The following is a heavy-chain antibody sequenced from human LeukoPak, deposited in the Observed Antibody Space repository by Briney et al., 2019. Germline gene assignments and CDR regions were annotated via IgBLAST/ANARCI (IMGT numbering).Heavy chain of an antibody. CDR1: GYTFTSYA. D-gene: IGHD6-13*01. J-gene: IGHJ4*02. CDR2: INAGNGNT. CDR3: ARDDRAAAGTKGLFY. Sequence: GASVKVSCKASGYTFTSYAMHWVRQAPGQRLEWMGWINAGNGNTKYSQKFQGRVTITRDTSASTAYMELSSLRSEDTAVYYCARDDRAAAGTKGLFYWGQGTLVTVSS. V-gene: IGHV1-3*01.